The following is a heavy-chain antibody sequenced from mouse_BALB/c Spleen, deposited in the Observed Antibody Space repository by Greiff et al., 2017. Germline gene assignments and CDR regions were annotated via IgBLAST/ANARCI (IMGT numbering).Heavy chain of an antibody. D-gene: IGHD1-2*01. CDR2: ILPGSGST. V-gene: IGHV1-9*01. CDR3: ARGPHYYGYYAMDY. CDR1: GYTFSSYW. J-gene: IGHJ4*01. Sequence: VKLMESGAELMKPGASVKISCKATGYTFSSYWIEWVKQRPGHGLEWIGEILPGSGSTNYNEKFKGKATFTADTSSNTAYMQLSSLTSEDSAVYYCARGPHYYGYYAMDYWGQGTSVTVSS.